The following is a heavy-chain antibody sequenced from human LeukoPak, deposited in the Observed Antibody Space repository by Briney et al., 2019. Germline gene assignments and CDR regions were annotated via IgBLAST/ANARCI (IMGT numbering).Heavy chain of an antibody. D-gene: IGHD1-1*01. CDR2: ISYHGSSQ. V-gene: IGHV3-30-3*01. Sequence: GGSLRLSCAASGFTITNYAMPWVRQAPGKGLDWVAVISYHGSSQYYADSVKGRFTISRDTLKNTLYLQMFSLRPEDTAIYYCARAGPNDHRFDYWGQGTLVAVSS. J-gene: IGHJ4*02. CDR3: ARAGPNDHRFDY. CDR1: GFTITNYA.